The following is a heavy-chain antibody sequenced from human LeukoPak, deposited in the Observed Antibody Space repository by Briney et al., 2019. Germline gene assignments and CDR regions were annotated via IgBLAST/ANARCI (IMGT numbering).Heavy chain of an antibody. V-gene: IGHV1-69*06. CDR1: GGTFSSYA. CDR2: IIPIFGTA. Sequence: SVKVSCKASGGTFSSYAISWVRQAPGQGLEWMGGIIPIFGTANYAQKFQGRVTITADKSTSTAYMELSSLRPEDTAVYYCARVDILTGYYHFDYWGQGTLVTVSS. CDR3: ARVDILTGYYHFDY. J-gene: IGHJ4*02. D-gene: IGHD3-9*01.